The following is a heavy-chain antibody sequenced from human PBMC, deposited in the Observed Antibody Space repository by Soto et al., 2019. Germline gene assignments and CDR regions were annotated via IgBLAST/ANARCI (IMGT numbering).Heavy chain of an antibody. CDR1: GVSVRSYT. CDR3: ARDGMTTGDT. V-gene: IGHV4-4*07. CDR2: VFSSVSA. D-gene: IGHD2-21*02. Sequence: QPQLQESGPGQVRPSETLSLTCIVSGVSVRSYTWSWVRQPANKGLEWIGRVFSSVSATYNPSLKSRVSISMDTPENRISLKLDSVTAADAGVYFCARDGMTTGDTWGPGTLVTVSS. J-gene: IGHJ4*02.